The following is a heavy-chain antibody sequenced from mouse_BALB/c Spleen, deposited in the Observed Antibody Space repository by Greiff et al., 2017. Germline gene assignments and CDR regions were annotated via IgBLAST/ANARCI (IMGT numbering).Heavy chain of an antibody. D-gene: IGHD1-2*01. V-gene: IGHV1-54*01. CDR1: GYAFTNYL. CDR3: ARRGYDY. Sequence: QVQLKESGAELVRPGTSVKVSCKASGYAFTNYLIEWVKQRPGQGLEWIGVINPGSGGTNYNEKFKGKATLTADKSSSTAYMQLSSLTSDDSAVYFCARRGYDYWGRGTTLTVSS. CDR2: INPGSGGT. J-gene: IGHJ2*01.